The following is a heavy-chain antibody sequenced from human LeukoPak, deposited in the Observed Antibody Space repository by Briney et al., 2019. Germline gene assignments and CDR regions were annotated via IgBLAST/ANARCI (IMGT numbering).Heavy chain of an antibody. Sequence: PGGSLRLSCAASGFTFSSYSMNWVRQAPGKGLEWVSYISSSSSTIYYADSVKGRFTISRDNAKNSLYLQMNSLRAEDTAVYYCARVFSSSLYYFDYWGQGTLVTVSS. J-gene: IGHJ4*02. D-gene: IGHD6-13*01. CDR2: ISSSSSTI. V-gene: IGHV3-48*04. CDR3: ARVFSSSLYYFDY. CDR1: GFTFSSYS.